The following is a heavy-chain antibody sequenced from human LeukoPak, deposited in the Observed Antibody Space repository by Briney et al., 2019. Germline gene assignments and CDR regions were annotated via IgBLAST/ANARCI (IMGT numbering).Heavy chain of an antibody. Sequence: GASVKVSCKASGGTFSSYAISWVRQAPGQRLEWMGWINAGNGNTKYSQKFQGRVTITRDTSASTAYMELSSLRSEDTAVYYCARDSLEWELLGYFDYWGQGTLVTVSS. V-gene: IGHV1-3*01. CDR1: GGTFSSYA. J-gene: IGHJ4*02. D-gene: IGHD1-26*01. CDR2: INAGNGNT. CDR3: ARDSLEWELLGYFDY.